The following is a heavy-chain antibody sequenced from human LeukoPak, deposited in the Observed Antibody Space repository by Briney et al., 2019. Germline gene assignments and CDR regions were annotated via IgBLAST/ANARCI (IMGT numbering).Heavy chain of an antibody. V-gene: IGHV3-23*01. CDR3: AKDDFEEDTAMVLLDY. J-gene: IGHJ4*02. CDR2: ISGSGGST. CDR1: GFTFSSYA. Sequence: GGSLRLSCAASGFTFSSYAMSWVRQAPGKGLEWVSAISGSGGSTYYADSVKGRFTISRDNSKNALYLQMNSLRAEDTAVYYCAKDDFEEDTAMVLLDYWGQGTLVTVSS. D-gene: IGHD5-18*01.